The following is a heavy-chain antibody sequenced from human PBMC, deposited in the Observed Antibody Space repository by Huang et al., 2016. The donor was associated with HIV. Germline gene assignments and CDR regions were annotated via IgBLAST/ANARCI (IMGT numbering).Heavy chain of an antibody. Sequence: EVQLVESGGGLVQPGGSLSLSCAASGFTFSSYWMHWVRQAPGEGLVGLSRIKKDGSIKTYADAVKGRITISVDNARNTMYLQMTTLSAGDTAVYYCARHRSSGGVEEAFDIWGPGTLVTVAS. CDR1: GFTFSSYW. D-gene: IGHD2-8*02. CDR2: IKKDGSIK. J-gene: IGHJ3*02. CDR3: ARHRSSGGVEEAFDI. V-gene: IGHV3-74*03.